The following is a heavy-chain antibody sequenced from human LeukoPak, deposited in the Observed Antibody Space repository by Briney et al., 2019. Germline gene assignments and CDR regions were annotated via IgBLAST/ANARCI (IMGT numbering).Heavy chain of an antibody. CDR2: TYYRTKWNN. Sequence: SQTLSLTCAISGDSVSSKGVSWNWIRQSPLRGLEWLGRTYYRTKWNNDYAEFVKSRIIFNADTSRNHFSLQLNSVTPEDTAVYYCARASISDSWNYGGLDYWAQGTLVTVSS. D-gene: IGHD1-7*01. J-gene: IGHJ4*02. CDR3: ARASISDSWNYGGLDY. CDR1: GDSVSSKGVS. V-gene: IGHV6-1*01.